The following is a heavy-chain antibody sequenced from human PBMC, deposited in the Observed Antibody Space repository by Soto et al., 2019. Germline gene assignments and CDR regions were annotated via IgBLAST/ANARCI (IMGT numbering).Heavy chain of an antibody. CDR3: ASDAQAGYSKTFDI. V-gene: IGHV5-51*03. CDR2: IYPGDSDP. J-gene: IGHJ3*02. D-gene: IGHD6-13*01. Sequence: PAGALRISCKGSGYSFPSYWIGWVRQIPGKGLEWMGIIYPGDSDPRYSPSFQGQVTISADKSISTAYLQWSSLKASDTAMYYCASDAQAGYSKTFDIWGQGTMVTVSS. CDR1: GYSFPSYW.